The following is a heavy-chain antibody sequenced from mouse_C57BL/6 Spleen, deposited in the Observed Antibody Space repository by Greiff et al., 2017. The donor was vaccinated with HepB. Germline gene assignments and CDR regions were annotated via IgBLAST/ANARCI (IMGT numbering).Heavy chain of an antibody. CDR3: TRGDYAMDY. Sequence: EVQLQQSGAELVRPGASVKLSCTASGFNIKDDYMHWVKQRPEPGLEWIGWIDPENGDTEYASKFQGKATITADTYSNTAYLQLSSLTSEDTAVYYCTRGDYAMDYWGQGTSVTVAA. J-gene: IGHJ4*01. CDR2: IDPENGDT. CDR1: GFNIKDDY. V-gene: IGHV14-4*01.